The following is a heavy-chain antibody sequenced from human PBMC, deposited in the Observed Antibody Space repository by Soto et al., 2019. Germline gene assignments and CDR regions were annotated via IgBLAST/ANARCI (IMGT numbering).Heavy chain of an antibody. CDR3: ASPDLKAVWFGKSYYYYYYMDV. Sequence: PSETLSLTCAVYGGSFSGYYWSWIRQPPGKGLEWIGEINHSGSTNYNPSLKSRVTISVDTSKNQFSLKLSSVTAADTAVYYCASPDLKAVWFGKSYYYYYYMDVWGKGTTVTVS. CDR2: INHSGST. J-gene: IGHJ6*03. V-gene: IGHV4-34*01. D-gene: IGHD3-10*01. CDR1: GGSFSGYY.